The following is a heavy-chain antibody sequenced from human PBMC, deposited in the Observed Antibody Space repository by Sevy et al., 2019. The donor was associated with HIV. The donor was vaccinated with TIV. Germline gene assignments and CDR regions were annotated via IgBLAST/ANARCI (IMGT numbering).Heavy chain of an antibody. CDR2: IYYSGST. D-gene: IGHD1-20*01. CDR3: ARSITGTTFFDY. CDR1: GDSISTYF. V-gene: IGHV4-59*13. Sequence: SETLSLTCTVSGDSISTYFWNWIRQPPGKGLEWIGYIYYSGSTNYNPSLKSRVTISVDTSKNQFSLKLSSVTAADTAVYYCARSITGTTFFDYWGQGMLVTVSS. J-gene: IGHJ4*02.